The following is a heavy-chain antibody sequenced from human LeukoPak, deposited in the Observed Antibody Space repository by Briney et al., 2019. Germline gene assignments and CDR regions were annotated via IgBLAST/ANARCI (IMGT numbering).Heavy chain of an antibody. Sequence: PGGSLRLSCEASGFTFSSYAMSWVRQAPGKGLEWVSSISGSGGSTFYAASVKGRFTISRDSSKNTLYLQMNSLRAEDTAVYYCVSLARIVDDYWGQGTLVTVSS. CDR1: GFTFSSYA. CDR2: ISGSGGST. D-gene: IGHD2-21*01. CDR3: VSLARIVDDY. V-gene: IGHV3-23*01. J-gene: IGHJ4*02.